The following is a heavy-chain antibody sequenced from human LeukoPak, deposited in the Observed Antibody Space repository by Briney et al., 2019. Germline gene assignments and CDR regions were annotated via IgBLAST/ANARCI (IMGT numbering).Heavy chain of an antibody. CDR1: GYTFTSYY. CDR2: INPSGGST. Sequence: ASVKVSCKASGYTFTSYYMHWVRQAPGQGLEWMGIINPSGGSTSYAQKFQGRVTMTRDTSTSTVYMELSSLRSEDTAVYYCARQGYYGSGSTGGSGDSYGMDVWGQGTTVTVSS. CDR3: ARQGYYGSGSTGGSGDSYGMDV. J-gene: IGHJ6*02. V-gene: IGHV1-46*01. D-gene: IGHD3-10*01.